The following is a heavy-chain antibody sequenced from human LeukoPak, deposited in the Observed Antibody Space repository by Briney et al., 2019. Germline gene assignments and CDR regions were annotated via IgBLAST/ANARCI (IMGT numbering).Heavy chain of an antibody. CDR3: ARVKESHYSNQPLDY. J-gene: IGHJ4*02. CDR2: INSDGSST. D-gene: IGHD2-21*01. Sequence: GGSLRLSCAASGFTFSSYWMHWVRQAPGKGLVWVSRINSDGSSTSYADSVKGRLTISRDNAKNTLYLQMNSLRAEDTAVYYCARVKESHYSNQPLDYWGQGTLVTVSS. V-gene: IGHV3-74*01. CDR1: GFTFSSYW.